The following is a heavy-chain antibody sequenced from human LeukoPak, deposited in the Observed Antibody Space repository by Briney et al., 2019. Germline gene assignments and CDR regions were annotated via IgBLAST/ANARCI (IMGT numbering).Heavy chain of an antibody. CDR1: GFTFSSYW. CDR2: IKQGGSEK. CDR3: ARDAYDILTGYYNNWFDP. Sequence: GGSLRLSCAASGFTFSSYWMSWVRQAPGKGLEWVANIKQGGSEKYYVDSVKGRFTISGDNAKNSLYLQMNSLRAEDTAVYYCARDAYDILTGYYNNWFDPWGQGTLVTVSS. J-gene: IGHJ5*02. D-gene: IGHD3-9*01. V-gene: IGHV3-7*01.